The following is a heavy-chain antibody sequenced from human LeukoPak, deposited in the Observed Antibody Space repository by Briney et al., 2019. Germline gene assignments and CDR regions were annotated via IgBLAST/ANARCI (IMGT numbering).Heavy chain of an antibody. CDR2: ISGSGGST. J-gene: IGHJ4*02. Sequence: GSLRLSCAASGLTFSSYAMSWVRQAPGKGLEWVSAISGSGGSTYYADSVKGRFTISRDNSKNTLYLQMNSLRAEDTAVYYCAKSPAVHTAMAGVFDYWGQGTLVTVSS. D-gene: IGHD5-18*01. V-gene: IGHV3-23*01. CDR3: AKSPAVHTAMAGVFDY. CDR1: GLTFSSYA.